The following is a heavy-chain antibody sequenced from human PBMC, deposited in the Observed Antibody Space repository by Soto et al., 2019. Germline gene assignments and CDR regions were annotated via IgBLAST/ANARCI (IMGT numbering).Heavy chain of an antibody. Sequence: ASVKVSCTASGYTFTGYYMPWVRQAPGQGLEWMGWINPNSGGTNYAQKFQGRVPMTRDTSISTAYMELSRLRSDDTAVYYCARRICYYDSSGYYSDWGQGTLVTVSS. CDR3: ARRICYYDSSGYYSD. CDR1: GYTFTGYY. J-gene: IGHJ4*02. CDR2: INPNSGGT. D-gene: IGHD3-22*01. V-gene: IGHV1-2*02.